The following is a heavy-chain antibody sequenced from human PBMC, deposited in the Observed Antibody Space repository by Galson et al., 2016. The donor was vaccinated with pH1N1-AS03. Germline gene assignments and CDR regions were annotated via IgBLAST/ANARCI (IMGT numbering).Heavy chain of an antibody. D-gene: IGHD3-22*01. V-gene: IGHV5-51*01. CDR2: IYPDDSDT. CDR1: GYRFPTSW. CDR3: TRGSPSRGWDY. J-gene: IGHJ4*02. Sequence: QSGAEVKKPGESLKISCQGSGYRFPTSWIGWVRQMPGKGLEWMGIIYPDDSDTRYSPSFPGQVTISVDKSVSTAYLQWSSLKAWDTAMYFWTRGSPSRGWDYGGQGTLVTVSS.